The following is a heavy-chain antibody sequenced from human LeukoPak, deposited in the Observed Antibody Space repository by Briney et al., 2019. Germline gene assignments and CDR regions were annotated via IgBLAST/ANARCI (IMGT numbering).Heavy chain of an antibody. CDR1: GGSISGYY. Sequence: SETLSLTCTVSGGSISGYYWSWIRQPPGKGLEWIGYIYYSGTTNYNPSLKSRVTLSVDTSKNQFSLKLSSVNAADTAVYYCERVETAMVDFDYWGQGTLVTVSS. J-gene: IGHJ4*02. V-gene: IGHV4-59*01. CDR2: IYYSGTT. CDR3: ERVETAMVDFDY. D-gene: IGHD5-18*01.